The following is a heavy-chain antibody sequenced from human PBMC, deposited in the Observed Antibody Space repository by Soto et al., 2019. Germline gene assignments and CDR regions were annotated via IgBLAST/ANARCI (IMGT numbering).Heavy chain of an antibody. CDR3: ARGQRFSDWFDP. J-gene: IGHJ5*02. V-gene: IGHV4-4*07. CDR2: IYSSGNT. D-gene: IGHD3-3*01. CDR1: GGTISVYY. Sequence: FVTMSHTCGVAGGTISVYYWTWSRQPAGKGLEWIGRIYSSGNTKYNPSLQSRVTMSLDTSNNQFSLRLTSVTAADTAVYYCARGQRFSDWFDPWGQGTLVTVSS.